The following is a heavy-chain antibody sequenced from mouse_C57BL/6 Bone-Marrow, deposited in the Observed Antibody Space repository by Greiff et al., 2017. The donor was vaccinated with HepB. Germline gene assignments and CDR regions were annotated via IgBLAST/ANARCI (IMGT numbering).Heavy chain of an antibody. CDR2: INPNNGGT. V-gene: IGHV1-26*01. CDR3: ANRYGSSY. J-gene: IGHJ2*01. Sequence: VQLQQSGPELVKPGASVKISCKASGYTFTDYYMNWVKQSHGKSLEWIGDINPNNGGTSYNQKFKGKATLTVDKSSSTAYMELRSLTSEDSAVYYCANRYGSSYWGQGTTLTVSS. CDR1: GYTFTDYY. D-gene: IGHD1-1*01.